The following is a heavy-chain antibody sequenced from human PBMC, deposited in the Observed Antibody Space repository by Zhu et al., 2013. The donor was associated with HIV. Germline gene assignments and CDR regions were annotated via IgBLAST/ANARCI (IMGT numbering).Heavy chain of an antibody. CDR1: GGTFTSYG. V-gene: IGHV1-18*01. J-gene: IGHJ6*02. CDR2: ISAYNGNT. D-gene: IGHD3-3*01. Sequence: QVQLVQSGAEVKKPGSSVKVSCKASGGTFTSYGISWVRQAPGQGLEWMGWISAYNGNTNYAQKLQGRVTMTTDTSTSTAYMELRSLRSDDTAVYYCARDSTFTIFGVVTVGMDVWGQGTTVTVSS. CDR3: ARDSTFTIFGVVTVGMDV.